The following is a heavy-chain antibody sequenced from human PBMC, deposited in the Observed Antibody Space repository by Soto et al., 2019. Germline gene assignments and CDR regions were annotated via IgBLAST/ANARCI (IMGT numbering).Heavy chain of an antibody. D-gene: IGHD1-7*01. CDR1: GGTFSSYA. CDR3: ARGLPLELRSYNWFDP. V-gene: IGHV1-69*06. Sequence: QVQLVQSGAEVKKPGSSVKVSCKASGGTFSSYAISWVRQAPGQGLEWMGGIIPILGTANYAQKFQGRVTITADKSTSTAYMELSSLRSEDTAVYYCARGLPLELRSYNWFDPWGQGTLVTVSS. J-gene: IGHJ5*02. CDR2: IIPILGTA.